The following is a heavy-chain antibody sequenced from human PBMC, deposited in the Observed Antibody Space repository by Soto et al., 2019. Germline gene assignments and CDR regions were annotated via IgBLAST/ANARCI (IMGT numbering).Heavy chain of an antibody. CDR1: GGSISSYY. CDR3: ARLNMVRGVIGPWFDP. CDR2: IYYSGST. V-gene: IGHV4-59*08. Sequence: SETLSLTCTVSGGSISSYYWSWILQPPGKGLEWIGYIYYSGSTNYNPSLKSRVTISVDTSKNQFSLKLSSVTAADTAVYYCARLNMVRGVIGPWFDPWGQGTLVTVSS. J-gene: IGHJ5*02. D-gene: IGHD3-10*01.